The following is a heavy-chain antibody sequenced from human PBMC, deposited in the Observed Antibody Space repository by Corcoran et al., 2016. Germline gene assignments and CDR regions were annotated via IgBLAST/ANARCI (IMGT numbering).Heavy chain of an antibody. V-gene: IGHV4-4*07. J-gene: IGHJ6*02. Sequence: QVQLQESGPGLVKPSATLSLTCTVSGGSISSYDWSWIRQPAGKGLEWIGRIYTSGSTNYNPSLKSRVTISVDTSKNQFSLKLSSVPAADTAVYYCARVLAADHYYYYGMDGWGQGTTVTGSS. D-gene: IGHD6-19*01. CDR3: ARVLAADHYYYYGMDG. CDR2: IYTSGST. CDR1: GGSISSYD.